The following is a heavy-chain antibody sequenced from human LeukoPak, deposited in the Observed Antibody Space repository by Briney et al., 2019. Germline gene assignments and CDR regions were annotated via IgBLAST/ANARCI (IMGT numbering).Heavy chain of an antibody. CDR3: ARVGRYFDWLRGYYFDY. CDR1: GGSFSGYY. D-gene: IGHD3-9*01. CDR2: INHSGST. Sequence: PSETLSLTCAVYGGSFSGYYWSWIRQPPGKGLEWIGEINHSGSTNYNPSLKSRVTISVDTSKNQFSLKLSSVTAADTAVYYCARVGRYFDWLRGYYFDYWGQGTLVTVSS. V-gene: IGHV4-34*01. J-gene: IGHJ4*02.